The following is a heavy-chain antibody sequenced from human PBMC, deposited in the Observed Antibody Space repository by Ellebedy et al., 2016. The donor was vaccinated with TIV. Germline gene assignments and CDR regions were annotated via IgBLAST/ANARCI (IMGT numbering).Heavy chain of an antibody. D-gene: IGHD3-16*02. J-gene: IGHJ4*02. CDR2: INPDSGGT. V-gene: IGHV1-2*02. Sequence: ASVKVSXKASGYTFTDYYMHWVRQAPGQGLEWIGWINPDSGGTNYAQKFQGRVTMTRDTSISTAYMELSSLRSDDTAVYYCARDIGITFGGVIALYYFDYWGQGTLVTVAS. CDR1: GYTFTDYY. CDR3: ARDIGITFGGVIALYYFDY.